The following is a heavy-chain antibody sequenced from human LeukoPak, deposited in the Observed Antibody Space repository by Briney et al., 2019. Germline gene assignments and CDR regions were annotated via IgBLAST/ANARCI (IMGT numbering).Heavy chain of an antibody. CDR1: GFTFSSYW. CDR3: AKESSGSGSYLDY. CDR2: IKQDGSEK. V-gene: IGHV3-7*03. D-gene: IGHD3-10*01. J-gene: IGHJ4*02. Sequence: GGSLRLSCAASGFTFSSYWMSWVRQAPGKGLEWVANIKQDGSEKYYVDSVKGRFTISRDNAKKSLYLQMNTLRAEDTAVYYCAKESSGSGSYLDYWGQGTLVTVSS.